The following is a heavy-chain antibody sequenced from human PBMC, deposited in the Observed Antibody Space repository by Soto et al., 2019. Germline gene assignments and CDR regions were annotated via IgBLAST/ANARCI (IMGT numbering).Heavy chain of an antibody. CDR2: IYYSGST. J-gene: IGHJ6*03. Sequence: PSETLSLTCTVSGGSISSGGYYWSWIRQHPGKGLEWIGYIYYSGSTYYNPSLKSRVTISVDTSKNQFSLKLSSVTAADTAVYYCARDRPFGDYAVYYYMDVWGKGTTVTVSS. V-gene: IGHV4-31*03. CDR3: ARDRPFGDYAVYYYMDV. D-gene: IGHD4-17*01. CDR1: GGSISSGGYY.